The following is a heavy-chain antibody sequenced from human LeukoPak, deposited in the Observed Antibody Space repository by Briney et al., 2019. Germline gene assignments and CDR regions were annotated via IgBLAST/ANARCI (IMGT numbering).Heavy chain of an antibody. CDR1: GFTFSSYS. CDR3: ARDRRYCSSTSCYQGNWFDP. D-gene: IGHD2-2*01. V-gene: IGHV3-21*01. J-gene: IGHJ5*02. CDR2: ISSSRSYI. Sequence: GGSLRLSCAASGFTFSSYSMNWVRQAPGKGLEWVSSISSSRSYIYYADSVKGRFTISRDNAKNSLYLQMNSLRAEDTAVYYCARDRRYCSSTSCYQGNWFDPWGQGTLVTVSS.